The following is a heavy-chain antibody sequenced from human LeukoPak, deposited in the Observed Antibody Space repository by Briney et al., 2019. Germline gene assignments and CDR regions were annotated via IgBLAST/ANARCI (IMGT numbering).Heavy chain of an antibody. V-gene: IGHV4-61*02. CDR1: GGSISSGGYY. CDR3: AREGRGDYGSSVY. Sequence: SETLSLTCTVSGGSISSGGYYWSWIRQPAGKGLEWIGRIYTSGSTNYNPSLKSRVTMSVDTSKNQFSLKLSSVTAADTAVYYCAREGRGDYGSSVYWGQGTLVTVSS. J-gene: IGHJ4*02. D-gene: IGHD4-17*01. CDR2: IYTSGST.